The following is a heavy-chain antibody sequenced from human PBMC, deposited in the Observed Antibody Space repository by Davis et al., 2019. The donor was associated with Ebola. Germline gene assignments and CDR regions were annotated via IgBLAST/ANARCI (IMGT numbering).Heavy chain of an antibody. V-gene: IGHV5-51*01. J-gene: IGHJ2*01. CDR2: IYPGDSDT. D-gene: IGHD4-17*01. CDR3: ASRLLDYGDYWWYFDL. CDR1: GYSFTSYW. Sequence: GESLKISCKGSGYSFTSYWIGWVRQMPGKGLEWMGIIYPGDSDTRYSPSFQGQVTISADKSISTAYLQWSSLKASDTAMYYCASRLLDYGDYWWYFDLWGRGTLVTVSS.